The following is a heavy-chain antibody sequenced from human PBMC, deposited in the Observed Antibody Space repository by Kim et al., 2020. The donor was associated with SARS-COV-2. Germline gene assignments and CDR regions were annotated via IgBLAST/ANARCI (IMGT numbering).Heavy chain of an antibody. Sequence: GGSLRLSCAASGFTFSSYAMTWVRQAPGKGLEWVSAIIASGDRTNYADSVKGRFTISRDNSKNTLSLQMNSLRAEDTAVYYCAKAIGSGWLFDYWGQGTLVTVSS. D-gene: IGHD6-25*01. J-gene: IGHJ4*02. CDR2: IIASGDRT. CDR1: GFTFSSYA. V-gene: IGHV3-23*01. CDR3: AKAIGSGWLFDY.